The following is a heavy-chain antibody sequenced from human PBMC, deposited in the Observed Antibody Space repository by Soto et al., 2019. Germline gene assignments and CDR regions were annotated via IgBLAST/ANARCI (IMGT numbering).Heavy chain of an antibody. Sequence: QVQLQESGPGLVKPSETLSLTCTVSGGSISSYYWSWIRQPPGKGLEWIGYIYYSGSTNYNPSLRNRAPXXVDTSKNQFSLKLSSVTAADTAVYYCARGGGSPDYWGQGTLVTVSS. D-gene: IGHD1-26*01. V-gene: IGHV4-59*08. CDR3: ARGGGSPDY. J-gene: IGHJ4*02. CDR2: IYYSGST. CDR1: GGSISSYY.